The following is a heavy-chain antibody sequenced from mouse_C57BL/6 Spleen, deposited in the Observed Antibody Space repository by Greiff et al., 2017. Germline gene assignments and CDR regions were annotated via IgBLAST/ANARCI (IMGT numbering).Heavy chain of an antibody. J-gene: IGHJ1*03. V-gene: IGHV5-16*01. Sequence: EVKLLESEGGLVQPGSSMKFSCTASGFTFSDYSMAWVRQVPEKGLEWVANINYDGSSTYYLDSLKSRFIISSDNAKNSLYLQMSRLKTEDTATYYGAGDRDGYWYFDVWGTGTTVTVAS. CDR3: AGDRDGYWYFDV. CDR1: GFTFSDYS. D-gene: IGHD2-3*01. CDR2: INYDGSST.